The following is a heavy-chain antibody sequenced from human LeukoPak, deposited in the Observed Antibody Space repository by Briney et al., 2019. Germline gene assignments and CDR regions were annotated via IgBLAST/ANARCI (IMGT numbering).Heavy chain of an antibody. CDR2: IRSDGSNT. J-gene: IGHJ6*03. D-gene: IGHD6-19*01. CDR1: GYTISSND. V-gene: IGHV3-30*02. CDR3: AKGSKAVLFTRDHYMDV. Sequence: PAGSLRLSCAASGYTISSNDIHWVTQDPGKGQEGLAFIRSDGSNTYYTDSVRGRFTISRDNSKNTLYLKMNSLRAEDTAVYFCAKGSKAVLFTRDHYMDVWGKGTTVTISS.